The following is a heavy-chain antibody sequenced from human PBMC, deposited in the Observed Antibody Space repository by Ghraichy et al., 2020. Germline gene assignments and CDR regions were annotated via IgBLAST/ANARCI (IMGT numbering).Heavy chain of an antibody. CDR2: IHRSGTT. V-gene: IGHV4-38-2*01. J-gene: IGHJ4*02. Sequence: SRTLSLTCAVSGYSISSGYYWGWIRQPPGKGLEWIGNIHRSGTTYYNPSLKGRVAISADTSKNHFSLKLSSVTAADTAVYYCARQVMGMGDDYWGQGTLVTVSS. CDR3: ARQVMGMGDDY. CDR1: GYSISSGYY. D-gene: IGHD3-16*01.